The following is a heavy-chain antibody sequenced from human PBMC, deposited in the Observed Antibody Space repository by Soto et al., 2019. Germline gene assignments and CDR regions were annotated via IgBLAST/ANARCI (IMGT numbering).Heavy chain of an antibody. J-gene: IGHJ4*02. V-gene: IGHV4-28*01. D-gene: IGHD3-22*01. CDR1: RFSISSSYW. CDR2: IYYSGST. Sequence: SETLSLTCAVSRFSISSSYWWGWIRQPPGKGLEWIGYIYYSGSTYYNPSLKSRVTMSIDTSKNQFSLKLSSVTAVDTAVYYCARTRGGYYDSRGFPFDYWGLGTLVTVSS. CDR3: ARTRGGYYDSRGFPFDY.